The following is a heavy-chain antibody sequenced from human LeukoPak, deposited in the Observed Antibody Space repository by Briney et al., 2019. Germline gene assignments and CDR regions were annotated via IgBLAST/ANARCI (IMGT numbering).Heavy chain of an antibody. CDR1: GGTFSSYA. V-gene: IGHV1-69*13. J-gene: IGHJ3*02. CDR3: ARVRDGYNDAYDI. Sequence: ASVKVSCKASGGTFSSYAISWVRQAPGQGLEWMGGIIPIFGTANYAQKFQGRVTITADESTSTAYMELSSLRSEDTAVYYCARVRDGYNDAYDIWGQGTMVTVTS. D-gene: IGHD5-24*01. CDR2: IIPIFGTA.